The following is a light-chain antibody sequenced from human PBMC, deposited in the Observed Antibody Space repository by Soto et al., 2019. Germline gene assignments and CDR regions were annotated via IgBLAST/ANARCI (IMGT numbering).Light chain of an antibody. Sequence: TQSPSTLCASLGDRGTITCRASQSISSWLAWYQQKPGKAPKLLIYKASSLESGAPSRFSGGGSGTEFTPTISSVHPDDFATYYCQQYNSYWTFGQGTKVDIK. CDR3: QQYNSYWT. CDR1: QSISSW. V-gene: IGKV1-5*03. CDR2: KAS. J-gene: IGKJ1*01.